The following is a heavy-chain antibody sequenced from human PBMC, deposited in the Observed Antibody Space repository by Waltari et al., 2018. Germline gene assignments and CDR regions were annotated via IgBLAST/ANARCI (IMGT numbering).Heavy chain of an antibody. CDR1: GFPFSSYA. CDR3: ARTSQSSGPTKGAFDI. Sequence: EVQLLESGGGLVQPGGSLRLSCAASGFPFSSYAMRWVRQPPGKGLEWVSAISGSGGSTYYADSVKGRFTISRDNSKNTLYLQMNSLRAEDTAVYYCARTSQSSGPTKGAFDIWGQGTMVTVSS. V-gene: IGHV3-23*01. D-gene: IGHD6-19*01. J-gene: IGHJ3*02. CDR2: ISGSGGST.